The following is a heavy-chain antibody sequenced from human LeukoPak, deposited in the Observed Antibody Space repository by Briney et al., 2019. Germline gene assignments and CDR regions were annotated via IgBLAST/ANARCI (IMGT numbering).Heavy chain of an antibody. Sequence: SETLSLTCAVYGGSFSGYYWSWIRQPPGKGLEWIGEINHSGSTNYNPSLKSRVTISVDTSKNQFSLKLSSVTAADTAVYYCARGFDQGWFGESVGYFDYWGQGTLVTVSS. CDR2: INHSGST. CDR1: GGSFSGYY. J-gene: IGHJ4*02. V-gene: IGHV4-34*01. CDR3: ARGFDQGWFGESVGYFDY. D-gene: IGHD3-10*01.